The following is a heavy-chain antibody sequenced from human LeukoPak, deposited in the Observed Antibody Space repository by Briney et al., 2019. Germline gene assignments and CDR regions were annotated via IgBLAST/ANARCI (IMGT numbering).Heavy chain of an antibody. J-gene: IGHJ4*02. D-gene: IGHD2-15*01. V-gene: IGHV3-48*03. CDR3: ARGYCSGGSCYGGDY. Sequence: PGGSLRLSCAASGFTFSNYEMNWVRQAPGEGLECVSYISSSGTTIYSAERRFTISRDNAKNSLYLLMNSLRAEDTAIYYCARGYCSGGSCYGGDYWGQGTLVTVSS. CDR1: GFTFSNYE. CDR2: ISSSGTTI.